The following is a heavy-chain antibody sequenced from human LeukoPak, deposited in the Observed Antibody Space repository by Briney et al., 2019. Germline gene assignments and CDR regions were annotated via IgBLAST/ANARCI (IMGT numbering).Heavy chain of an antibody. D-gene: IGHD2-2*01. CDR1: GYTFTSYG. CDR3: ARGSLGYCSSTSCKFDY. J-gene: IGHJ4*02. V-gene: IGHV1-18*01. CDR2: ISAYNGNT. Sequence: GASVKVSCKASGYTFTSYGISWVRQAPGQGLEWMGWISAYNGNTNYAQKLQGRVTMTTDTSTSTAYMELSSLRSEDTAVYYCARGSLGYCSSTSCKFDYWGQGTLVTVSS.